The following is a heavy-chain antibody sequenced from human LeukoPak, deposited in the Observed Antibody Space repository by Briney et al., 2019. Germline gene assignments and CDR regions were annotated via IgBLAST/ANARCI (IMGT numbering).Heavy chain of an antibody. V-gene: IGHV3-23*01. CDR2: ITGRSEST. CDR1: GFTFNSYA. J-gene: IGHJ4*02. CDR3: ARVRYYDSGSYFDY. Sequence: GGSLRLSCAASGFTFNSYAMRWVRQAPGKGLEWLSTITGRSESTYYADSVKGRFTISRGNSKNALYLQMNSLRAEDTAVYYCARVRYYDSGSYFDYWGQGTLVTVSS. D-gene: IGHD3-10*01.